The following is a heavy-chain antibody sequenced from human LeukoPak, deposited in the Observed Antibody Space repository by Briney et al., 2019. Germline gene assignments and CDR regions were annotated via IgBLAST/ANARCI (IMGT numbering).Heavy chain of an antibody. CDR2: MNPNSGNT. D-gene: IGHD5-18*01. V-gene: IGHV1-8*01. CDR1: GYIFTNYD. J-gene: IGHJ4*02. Sequence: ASVKVSCKTSGYIFTNYDINWVRQATGQGLEWMGWMNPNSGNTGFAQKFQGRVTMTRNTSKSTAYMELSSLTSEDWAVYYCARARGYSYGYSDYWGQGTLVTVSS. CDR3: ARARGYSYGYSDY.